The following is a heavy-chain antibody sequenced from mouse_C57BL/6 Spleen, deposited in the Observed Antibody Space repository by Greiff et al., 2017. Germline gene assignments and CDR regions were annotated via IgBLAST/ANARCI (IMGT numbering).Heavy chain of an antibody. CDR1: GFTFSSYA. J-gene: IGHJ2*01. Sequence: EVQLVESGGGLVKPGGSLKLSCAASGFTFSSYAMSWVRQTPEKRLEWVATISDGGSYTYYPDNVKGRFTISRDNAKNNLYLQMSHLKSEDTAMYYCAKEKSYYYGSSYYFGCRGQGATLTVAS. CDR2: ISDGGSYT. V-gene: IGHV5-4*01. D-gene: IGHD1-1*01. CDR3: AKEKSYYYGSSYYFGC.